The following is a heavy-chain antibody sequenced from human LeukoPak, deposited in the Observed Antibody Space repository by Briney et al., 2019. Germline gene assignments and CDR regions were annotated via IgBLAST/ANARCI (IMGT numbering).Heavy chain of an antibody. CDR1: GYSISSGYY. CDR3: ARIKGARDY. Sequence: SETLSLTCTVSGYSISSGYYWGWIRQPPGKGLEWIGSIYHSGSTYYNPSLKSRVTISVDTSKNQFSLKLSSVTAADTAVYYCARIKGARDYWGQGTLVTVSS. CDR2: IYHSGST. J-gene: IGHJ4*02. V-gene: IGHV4-38-2*02. D-gene: IGHD6-6*01.